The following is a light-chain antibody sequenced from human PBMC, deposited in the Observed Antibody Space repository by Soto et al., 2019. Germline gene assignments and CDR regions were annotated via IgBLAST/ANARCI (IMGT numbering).Light chain of an antibody. V-gene: IGKV3-20*01. CDR2: AAS. Sequence: EVVLTQSPGTLSLSPGERATLACRASRSLSSSYIAWHQQKPGQAPRLLIYAASSRATGIPDRFSGSGSGTDFTLTISRLEPEDCAVYYCQQHGSSPFTFGGGTKVEIK. CDR1: RSLSSSY. CDR3: QQHGSSPFT. J-gene: IGKJ4*01.